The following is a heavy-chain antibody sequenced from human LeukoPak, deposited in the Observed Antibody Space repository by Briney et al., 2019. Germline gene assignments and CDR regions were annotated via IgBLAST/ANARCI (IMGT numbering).Heavy chain of an antibody. D-gene: IGHD6-13*01. J-gene: IGHJ4*02. CDR3: VRGVGVSRFNYLDS. CDR2: IWYDASNK. Sequence: GGSLRLSCAASGFTFSSFGMHWVRQAPGKGLEWVAVIWYDASNKYYADSVEGRFTISRDNSKNTLYLQMNSLRDDDTAVYYCVRGVGVSRFNYLDSWGQGTLVIVSS. V-gene: IGHV3-33*01. CDR1: GFTFSSFG.